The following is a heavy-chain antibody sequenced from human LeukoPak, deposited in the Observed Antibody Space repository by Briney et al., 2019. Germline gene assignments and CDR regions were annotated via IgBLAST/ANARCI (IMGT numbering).Heavy chain of an antibody. D-gene: IGHD6-13*01. Sequence: GGSLRLSCAASGFTFSSYSMNWVRQAPGKGLEWVSSISSSSSYIYYADSVKGRFTISRDNAKNSLYLQMNSLRAEDTAVYYCARVGYSSSWYATWYFDYWGQGTLVTVSS. CDR1: GFTFSSYS. J-gene: IGHJ4*02. CDR2: ISSSSSYI. CDR3: ARVGYSSSWYATWYFDY. V-gene: IGHV3-21*01.